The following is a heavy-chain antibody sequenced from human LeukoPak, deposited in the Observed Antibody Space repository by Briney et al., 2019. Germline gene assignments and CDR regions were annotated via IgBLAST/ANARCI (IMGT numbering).Heavy chain of an antibody. CDR3: ARDEIVGATSPLDY. V-gene: IGHV3-20*04. D-gene: IGHD1-26*01. Sequence: GGSLRLSCAASGFTFDDYGMSWVSQAPGKGLEWGSGLNWDGGSTGYADSVKGRFTISRDNAKNSLYLQMNSLRAEDTALYYCARDEIVGATSPLDYWGQGTLVTVSS. J-gene: IGHJ4*02. CDR1: GFTFDDYG. CDR2: LNWDGGST.